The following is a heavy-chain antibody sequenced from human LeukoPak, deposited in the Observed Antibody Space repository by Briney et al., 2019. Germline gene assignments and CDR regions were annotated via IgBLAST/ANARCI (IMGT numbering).Heavy chain of an antibody. CDR3: TTVTGTPRADYSSGWDFDS. CDR2: VKSKADGGTT. D-gene: IGHD6-19*01. CDR1: GFTFSNAG. Sequence: GGSLRLSCAASGFTFSNAGMTWVRQAPGTGLEWVGRVKSKADGGTTDYAAPVKGRFTISRDDSKNTLYLQMNSLKTEDTAVYYCTTVTGTPRADYSSGWDFDSWGQGTLVTVSS. V-gene: IGHV3-15*01. J-gene: IGHJ4*02.